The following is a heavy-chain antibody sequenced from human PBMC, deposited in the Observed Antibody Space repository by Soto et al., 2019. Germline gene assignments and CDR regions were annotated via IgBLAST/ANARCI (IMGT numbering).Heavy chain of an antibody. D-gene: IGHD1-7*01. Sequence: QVQLQESGPGLVKPSQTLSLTCTVSGGSISSGNYYWSWIRQPPGKGLEWIGFLSYSGSTYYNASLNSRVTISVDTSKNQFYLNLSFVTAADTAVYYCATMGTPATGLYYFDDWGQGTLVTVSS. V-gene: IGHV4-30-4*01. CDR3: ATMGTPATGLYYFDD. CDR1: GGSISSGNYY. J-gene: IGHJ4*02. CDR2: LSYSGST.